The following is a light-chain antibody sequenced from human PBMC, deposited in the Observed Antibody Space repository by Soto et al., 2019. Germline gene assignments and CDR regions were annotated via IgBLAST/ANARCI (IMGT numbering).Light chain of an antibody. CDR3: QQYDNLSLA. V-gene: IGKV1-33*01. CDR1: QDISEY. Sequence: DIQMTQSPSSLSASVGDRVTITCQASQDISEYLNWYQQKPGKAPKLLIYDASNLETGVPSRFSGSGSGTHFTLTISSLQAADIATYYCQQYDNLSLAFGGGTKVEIK. J-gene: IGKJ4*01. CDR2: DAS.